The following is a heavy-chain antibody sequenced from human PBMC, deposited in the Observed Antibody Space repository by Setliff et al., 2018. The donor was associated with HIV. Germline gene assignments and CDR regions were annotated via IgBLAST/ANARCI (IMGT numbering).Heavy chain of an antibody. D-gene: IGHD5-12*01. Sequence: TLSLTCAVYGGSFSGYYWSWIRQPPGKGLEWIGEINHSGSTYYNPSLKSRVTISVDTSKNQFSLKLSSVTAADTAVYYCARMYSGYDWSPAGARTRYFDYWGQGTLVTSPQ. CDR3: ARMYSGYDWSPAGARTRYFDY. CDR1: GGSFSGYY. J-gene: IGHJ4*02. V-gene: IGHV4-34*01. CDR2: INHSGST.